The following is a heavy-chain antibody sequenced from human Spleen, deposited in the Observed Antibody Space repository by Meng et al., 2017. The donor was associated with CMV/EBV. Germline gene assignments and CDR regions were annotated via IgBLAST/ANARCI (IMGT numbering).Heavy chain of an antibody. CDR1: GGSVSSGSYY. CDR3: ARDTTIFGVVIPGTH. Sequence: SETLSLTCTVSGGSVSSGSYYWSWIRQPPGKGLEWIGDIYYSGSTNYNPSLKSRVTISVDTSKNQFSLKLSSVTAADTAVYYCARDTTIFGVVIPGTHWGQGTLVTVSS. V-gene: IGHV4-61*01. CDR2: IYYSGST. D-gene: IGHD3-3*01. J-gene: IGHJ4*02.